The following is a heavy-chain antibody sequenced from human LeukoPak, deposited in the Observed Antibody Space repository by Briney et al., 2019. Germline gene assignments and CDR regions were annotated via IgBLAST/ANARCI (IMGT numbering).Heavy chain of an antibody. D-gene: IGHD5-18*01. V-gene: IGHV1-2*02. CDR2: INPKSGAT. CDR3: EREFRPGGVTYGQDT. CDR1: GYTFSDYF. J-gene: IGHJ5*02. Sequence: ASVKVSCKASGYTFSDYFIHWVRQATGQGLEWMGWINPKSGATNYAQRFRDSVTVTSDTSTAYIDLDMRTTEATDVYYYEREFRPGGVTYGQDTWGQGDLGTVSS.